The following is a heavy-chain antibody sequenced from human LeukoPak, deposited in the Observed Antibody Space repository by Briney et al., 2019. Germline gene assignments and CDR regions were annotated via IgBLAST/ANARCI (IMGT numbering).Heavy chain of an antibody. Sequence: GGSLRLSCAASGFTFSSYAMSWVRQAPGKGLEWVSAISSSGGSTYYADSVKGRFTISRDNSKNTLYLQMNSLRAEDTAVYYCAKRRYMVRGVIDYWGQGTLVTVSS. CDR3: AKRRYMVRGVIDY. CDR2: ISSSGGST. CDR1: GFTFSSYA. V-gene: IGHV3-23*01. J-gene: IGHJ4*02. D-gene: IGHD3-10*01.